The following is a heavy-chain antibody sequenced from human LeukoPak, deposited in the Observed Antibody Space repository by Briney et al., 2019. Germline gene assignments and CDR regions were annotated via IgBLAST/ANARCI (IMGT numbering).Heavy chain of an antibody. CDR1: GFTFTSHD. CDR3: AQWWYSGYDLFDY. D-gene: IGHD5-12*01. CDR2: MNPNSGNT. V-gene: IGHV1-8*01. Sequence: ASVKVSCKASGFTFTSHDYNWVRQATGQGLEWMGWMNPNSGNTGYAQKFQGRVTMTRDTSITTVYMELSSLTSEDTAVYYCAQWWYSGYDLFDYWGQGTLVTVSS. J-gene: IGHJ4*02.